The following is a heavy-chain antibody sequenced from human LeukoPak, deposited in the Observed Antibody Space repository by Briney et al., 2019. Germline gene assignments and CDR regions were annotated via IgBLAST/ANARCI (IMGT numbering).Heavy chain of an antibody. CDR2: ISGSGGST. D-gene: IGHD2-2*02. V-gene: IGHV3-23*01. Sequence: GESLRLSCAASGFTFSSYAMSWVRQTPGKGLEWVPAISGSGGSTYYADSVKGRFTISRDNSKNTLYLQMNSLRAEDTAVYYCAKSVGYCSSTSCYKDDYWGQGTLVTVSS. CDR3: AKSVGYCSSTSCYKDDY. J-gene: IGHJ4*02. CDR1: GFTFSSYA.